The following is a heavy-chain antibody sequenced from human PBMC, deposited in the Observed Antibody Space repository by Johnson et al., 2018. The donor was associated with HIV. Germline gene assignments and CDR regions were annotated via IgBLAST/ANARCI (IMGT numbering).Heavy chain of an antibody. CDR3: ARDFAVAATGI. D-gene: IGHD6-19*01. Sequence: VQLVESGGGVVRPGGSLRLSCAASGFTFSSYAMHWVRQAPGKGLEWVAVISYDGLNENYPDSVKGRFTISRDNSKNTLYLQMNSLRAEDTAVYYCARDFAVAATGIWGQGTMVTVSS. CDR1: GFTFSSYA. CDR2: ISYDGLNE. V-gene: IGHV3-30*14. J-gene: IGHJ3*02.